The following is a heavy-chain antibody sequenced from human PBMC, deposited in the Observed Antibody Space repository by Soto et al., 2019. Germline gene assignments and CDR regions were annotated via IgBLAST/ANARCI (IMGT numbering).Heavy chain of an antibody. J-gene: IGHJ4*02. CDR2: ISGSGSTI. Sequence: EVQLVESGGGLVQPGGSLRLSCAASGFTFSNYEMNWVRQAPGKELEWVSYISGSGSTIYYADSVKGRFTISRDNAKKSLYLQMNSLRAEDTAVYYCARDFYYGSGRFDYWGQGTLVTVSS. D-gene: IGHD3-10*01. CDR3: ARDFYYGSGRFDY. V-gene: IGHV3-48*03. CDR1: GFTFSNYE.